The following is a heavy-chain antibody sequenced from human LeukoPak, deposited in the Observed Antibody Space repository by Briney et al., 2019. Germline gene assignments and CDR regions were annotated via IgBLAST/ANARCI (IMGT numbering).Heavy chain of an antibody. V-gene: IGHV1-69*13. D-gene: IGHD2-15*01. J-gene: IGHJ6*02. CDR1: GGTFSSYA. CDR2: IIPIFGTA. Sequence: SVKVSCKASGGTFSSYAISWVRQAPGQGLEWMGGIIPIFGTANYARKFQGRVTITADESTSTAYMELSSLRFEDTAVYYCARSRIVDHEEYYSYGMDVWGQGTTVTVSS. CDR3: ARSRIVDHEEYYSYGMDV.